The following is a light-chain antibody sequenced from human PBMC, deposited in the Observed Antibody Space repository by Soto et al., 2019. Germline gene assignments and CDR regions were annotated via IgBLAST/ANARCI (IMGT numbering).Light chain of an antibody. CDR3: ATWDGGLSGPFV. CDR1: NSNIGSDI. CDR2: TTN. J-gene: IGLJ1*01. Sequence: VLTQPPSASGTPGQRATISCCGSNSNIGSDIVNCYQLLPGAAPEVLINTTNQRPSGVPERFSGSKSGTSASLAISGLQSEDEANSSCATWDGGLSGPFVFGTGTKVTV. V-gene: IGLV1-44*01.